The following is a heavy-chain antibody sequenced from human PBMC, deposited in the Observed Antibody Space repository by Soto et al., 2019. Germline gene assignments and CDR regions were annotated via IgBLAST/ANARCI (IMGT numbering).Heavy chain of an antibody. J-gene: IGHJ6*02. Sequence: SEPLSSPCSVSGSSVTSSDYYWAWIRQPPGKGQERIGSLFYSGLTNYNPSLKRRATLSVDPSTNQFSVRLNYVNAADTAVTYGAPHSGSLNGYYGIHGLGQGTTVTVAS. CDR1: GSSVTSSDYY. CDR3: APHSGSLNGYYGIHG. V-gene: IGHV4-39*01. D-gene: IGHD3-3*01. CDR2: LFYSGLT.